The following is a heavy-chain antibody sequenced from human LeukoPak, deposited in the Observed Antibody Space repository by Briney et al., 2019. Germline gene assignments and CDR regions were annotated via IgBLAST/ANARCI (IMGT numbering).Heavy chain of an antibody. CDR1: GGTFSSYA. J-gene: IGHJ6*03. V-gene: IGHV1-46*01. D-gene: IGHD1-1*01. CDR2: INPSGGST. Sequence: ASVKVSCKASGGTFSSYAISWVRQAPGQGLEWMGIINPSGGSTSYAQKFQGRVTMTRDMSTSTVYMELSSLRSEDTAVYYCARDPPAHNGYYYYMDVWGKGTTVTVSS. CDR3: ARDPPAHNGYYYYMDV.